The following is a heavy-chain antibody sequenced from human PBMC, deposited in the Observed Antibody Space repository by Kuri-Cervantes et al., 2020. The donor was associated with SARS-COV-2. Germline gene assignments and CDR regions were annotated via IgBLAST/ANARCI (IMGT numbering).Heavy chain of an antibody. D-gene: IGHD3-22*01. CDR2: INHSGST. V-gene: IGHV4-34*01. CDR1: GGSFSCYY. CDR3: AREYYYDSSGYYCTRYYYYCGMDV. Sequence: ESLKISCAVYGGSFSCYYWSWIRQPPGKGLEWIGEINHSGSTNYNPSLKSRVTISVDTSKNQFSLKLSSVTAADTAVYYCAREYYYDSSGYYCTRYYYYCGMDVWGQGTTVTVSS. J-gene: IGHJ6*02.